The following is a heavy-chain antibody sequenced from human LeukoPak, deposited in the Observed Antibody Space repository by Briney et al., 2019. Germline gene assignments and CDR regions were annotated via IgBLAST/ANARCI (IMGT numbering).Heavy chain of an antibody. Sequence: GGSLRLSCAASGFTVSSNYMSWVRQAPGKGLEWVSVIYSGGSTYYADSVKGRFTISRDNSKNTLYLQMNSLRAEDTAVYYCARFPSGTYSVDYWGQGTLVTVSS. V-gene: IGHV3-53*01. CDR1: GFTVSSNY. D-gene: IGHD1-26*01. CDR2: IYSGGST. J-gene: IGHJ4*02. CDR3: ARFPSGTYSVDY.